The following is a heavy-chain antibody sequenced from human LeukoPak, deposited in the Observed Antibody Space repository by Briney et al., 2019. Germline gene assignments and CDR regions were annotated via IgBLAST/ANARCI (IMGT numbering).Heavy chain of an antibody. Sequence: RGSLRLSCAASGFTFSSYGMHWVRQAPGKGLEWVAFIRYDGSNKYYADSVKGRFTISRDNSKNTLYLQMNSLRAEDTAVYYCAKDLPPVGAAAATLLRYYYYGMDVWGQGTTVTVSS. CDR1: GFTFSSYG. V-gene: IGHV3-30*02. D-gene: IGHD6-13*01. CDR3: AKDLPPVGAAAATLLRYYYYGMDV. J-gene: IGHJ6*02. CDR2: IRYDGSNK.